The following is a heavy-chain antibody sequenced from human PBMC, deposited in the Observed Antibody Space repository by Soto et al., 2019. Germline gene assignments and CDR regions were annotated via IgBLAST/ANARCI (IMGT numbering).Heavy chain of an antibody. V-gene: IGHV3-30*18. Sequence: QGQLVESGGDAVQPGRSLRLSCVGSGFTFSNHAMHWVRLAPGQGLEWVAYISYDGSNKAYGDSVQGRFTISRDNSKNTVILQMNSLRVEDTGVFHCAKEGRSYDDFWGGSVGSFDIWGRGTTVTVSS. D-gene: IGHD3-3*01. CDR1: GFTFSNHA. J-gene: IGHJ3*02. CDR3: AKEGRSYDDFWGGSVGSFDI. CDR2: ISYDGSNK.